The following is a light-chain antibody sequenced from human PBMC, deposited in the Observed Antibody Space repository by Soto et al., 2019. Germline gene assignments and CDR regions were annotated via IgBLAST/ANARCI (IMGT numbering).Light chain of an antibody. Sequence: EIVLTQSPGTLSMSPGERATLSCRASQSVSNNYLAWYQQKPGQAPRLLIFAASSRATGIPDRFSGSGSGTDFTLTISRLEPEDCAMYYCQQYDTYSPRLAFGGGTKVDIK. CDR3: QQYDTYSPRLA. J-gene: IGKJ4*01. V-gene: IGKV3-20*01. CDR2: AAS. CDR1: QSVSNNY.